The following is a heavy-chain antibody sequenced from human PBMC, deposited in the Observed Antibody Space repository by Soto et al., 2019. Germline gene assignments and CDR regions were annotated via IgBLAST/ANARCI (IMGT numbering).Heavy chain of an antibody. CDR3: ARGLSGYSSSWYEDNWFDP. J-gene: IGHJ5*02. CDR2: ISAYNGNT. D-gene: IGHD6-13*01. CDR1: GYTFTIYG. Sequence: ASVKVSCKVSGYTFTIYGISWVRQAPGQGLEWMGWISAYNGNTNYAQKLQGRVTMTTDTSTSTAYMELRSLRSDDTAVYYCARGLSGYSSSWYEDNWFDPWGQGTLVTVSS. V-gene: IGHV1-18*01.